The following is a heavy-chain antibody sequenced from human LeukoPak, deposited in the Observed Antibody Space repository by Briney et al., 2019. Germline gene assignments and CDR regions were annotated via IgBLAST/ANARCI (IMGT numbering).Heavy chain of an antibody. V-gene: IGHV4-4*07. CDR2: IYTSGST. CDR1: GGSFSGYY. Sequence: SETLSLTCAVYGGSFSGYYWSWIRQPAGKGLEWIGRIYTSGSTNYNPSLKSRVTMSVDTSKNQFSLKLSSVTAADTAVYYCARDIARADAFDIWGQGTMVTVSS. D-gene: IGHD6-13*01. CDR3: ARDIARADAFDI. J-gene: IGHJ3*02.